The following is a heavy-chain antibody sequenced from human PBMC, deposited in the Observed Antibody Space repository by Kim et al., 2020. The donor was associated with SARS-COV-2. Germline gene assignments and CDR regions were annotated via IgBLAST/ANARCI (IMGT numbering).Heavy chain of an antibody. CDR1: GYSFTSYR. Sequence: ASVKVSCKTSGYSFTSYRVHWVRQAPGQGLEWMGIINPNDGSTTYAQKFQGRVAMTRDTSTNTVSMQLSSLRSDDTALYYCARTLYGSRWYIGDYWGQGTLVTVSS. V-gene: IGHV1-46*01. D-gene: IGHD6-13*01. CDR2: INPNDGST. CDR3: ARTLYGSRWYIGDY. J-gene: IGHJ4*02.